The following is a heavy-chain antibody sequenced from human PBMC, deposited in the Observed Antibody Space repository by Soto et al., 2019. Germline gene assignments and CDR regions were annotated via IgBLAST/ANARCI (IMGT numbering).Heavy chain of an antibody. Sequence: EVPLLESGGGLVQPGGSLRLSCAASGFTFSSYAMSWVRQAPGKGLEWVSAISGSGGSTYYADSVKGRFTISRDNXKNTLYLQMNSLRAEDTAVYYCAKGRGYSGYEFDYWGQGTLVTVSS. D-gene: IGHD5-12*01. CDR1: GFTFSSYA. CDR2: ISGSGGST. CDR3: AKGRGYSGYEFDY. J-gene: IGHJ4*02. V-gene: IGHV3-23*01.